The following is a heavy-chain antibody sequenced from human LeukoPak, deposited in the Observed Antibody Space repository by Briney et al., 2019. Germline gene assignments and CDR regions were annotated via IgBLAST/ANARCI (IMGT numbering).Heavy chain of an antibody. D-gene: IGHD3-22*01. CDR1: GYTFTNYG. V-gene: IGHV1-18*01. Sequence: RASVKVSCKASGYTFTNYGMSWVRQAPGQGLECMGWISAYNGNTKYAQKLQGRVTMTTDTSPGTAYMELRSLRSDDTAVYYCARDINYYYDSSGYYDYFDYWGQGTLVTVSS. J-gene: IGHJ4*02. CDR2: ISAYNGNT. CDR3: ARDINYYYDSSGYYDYFDY.